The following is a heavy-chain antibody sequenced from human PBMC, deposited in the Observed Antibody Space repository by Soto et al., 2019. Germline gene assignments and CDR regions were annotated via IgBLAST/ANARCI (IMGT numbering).Heavy chain of an antibody. Sequence: RASVKVSCKASGYTFTSYGISWVRQAPGQGLEWMGWISAYNGNTNYAQKLQGRVTMTTDTSTSTADMELRSLRSDDPAVYYCGREDRDRLGDFDFWGQGTLVTVSS. V-gene: IGHV1-18*01. CDR3: GREDRDRLGDFDF. J-gene: IGHJ4*02. CDR2: ISAYNGNT. CDR1: GYTFTSYG. D-gene: IGHD3-9*01.